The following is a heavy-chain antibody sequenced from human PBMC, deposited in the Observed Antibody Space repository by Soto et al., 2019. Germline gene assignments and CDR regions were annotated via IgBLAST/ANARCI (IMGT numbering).Heavy chain of an antibody. D-gene: IGHD2-2*01. CDR1: GDTFNTFW. J-gene: IGHJ5*02. V-gene: IGHV5-10-1*01. CDR2: IDPRDSYV. Sequence: GESLKISCTGLGDTFNTFWISWVRQMPWKGLEWMGRIDPRDSYVNYSPSFQGHVTISADKSINTAYLQWGSLKASDTAMYYCARLYCTTSTCDSWFDPWGQGTLVTVSS. CDR3: ARLYCTTSTCDSWFDP.